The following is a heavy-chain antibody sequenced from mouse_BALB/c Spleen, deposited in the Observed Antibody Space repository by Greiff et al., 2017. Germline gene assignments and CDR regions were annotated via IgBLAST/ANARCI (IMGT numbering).Heavy chain of an antibody. D-gene: IGHD2-14*01. J-gene: IGHJ4*01. CDR3: ARNEGPYRSYAMDY. CDR2: ISCYNGAT. CDR1: GYSFTGYY. Sequence: LVKTGASVKISCKASGYSFTGYYMHWVKQSHGKSLEWIGYISCYNGATSYNQKFKGKATFTVDTSSSTAYMQFNSLTSQDSAVYYCARNEGPYRSYAMDYRGQGTAVTASS. V-gene: IGHV1S34*01.